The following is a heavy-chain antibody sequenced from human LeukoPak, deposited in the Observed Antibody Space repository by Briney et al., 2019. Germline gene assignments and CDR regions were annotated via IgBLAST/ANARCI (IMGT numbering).Heavy chain of an antibody. V-gene: IGHV1-46*01. CDR3: ARGPGGYYYYMDV. CDR2: INPTGDST. Sequence: GASVKVSCKASGYTFTSYYMHWVRQAPGQGLEWMGLINPTGDSTDYAQKFQGRVTMTRDTSINTAYMELSSLTSEDTAVYYCARGPGGYYYYMDVWAKGTTVTISS. CDR1: GYTFTSYY. J-gene: IGHJ6*03.